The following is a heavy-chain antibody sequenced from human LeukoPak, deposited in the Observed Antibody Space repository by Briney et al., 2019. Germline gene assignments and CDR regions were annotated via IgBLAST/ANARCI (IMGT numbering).Heavy chain of an antibody. CDR3: ARPRTYGLPYYFDY. CDR1: VFSFTNYW. Sequence: KPGESLKISCKASVFSFTNYWIAWVRQTPEKGLEWMGIIYPGDSDTRYSPSFQGQVTISADKSISTAYLQWSSLKASDTAMYYCARPRTYGLPYYFDYWGQGTLVTVSS. CDR2: IYPGDSDT. D-gene: IGHD4-17*01. V-gene: IGHV5-51*01. J-gene: IGHJ4*02.